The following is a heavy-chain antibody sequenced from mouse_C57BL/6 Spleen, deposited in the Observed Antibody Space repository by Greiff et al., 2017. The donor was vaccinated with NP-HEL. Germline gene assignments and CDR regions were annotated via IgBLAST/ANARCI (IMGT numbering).Heavy chain of an antibody. D-gene: IGHD2-1*01. V-gene: IGHV5-16*01. CDR1: GFTFSDYY. J-gene: IGHJ1*03. Sequence: DVKLVESEGGLVQPGSSMKLSCTASGFTFSDYYMAWVRQVPEKGLEWVANINYDGSSTYYLDSLKSRFIISRDNAKNILYLQMSSLKSEDTATYYCAREGLYGNRYFDVWGTGTTVTVSS. CDR2: INYDGSST. CDR3: AREGLYGNRYFDV.